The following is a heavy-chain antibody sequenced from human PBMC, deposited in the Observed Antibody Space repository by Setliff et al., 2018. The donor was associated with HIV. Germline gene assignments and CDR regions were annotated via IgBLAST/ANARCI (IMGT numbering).Heavy chain of an antibody. CDR1: GFTFSDHY. J-gene: IGHJ4*02. Sequence: GSLRLSCAASGFTFSDHYMGWVRQAPGKGLEWIGSIYHSGSTYYNPSLKSRVTISLDTSNNHFSLKLASVTAADTAVYYCARGGSYDTFDYWGQGTLVTVSS. CDR2: IYHSGST. CDR3: ARGGSYDTFDY. V-gene: IGHV4-38-2*01. D-gene: IGHD3-22*01.